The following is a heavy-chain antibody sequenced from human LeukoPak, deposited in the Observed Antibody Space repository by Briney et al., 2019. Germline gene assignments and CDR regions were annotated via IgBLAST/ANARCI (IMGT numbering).Heavy chain of an antibody. CDR3: ARESDRYCSSTSCPNWYDP. Sequence: PSETLSLTCTVSGGSISSTNYYWGWIRQPPGTGLEWIGSIYYSGSTYHNPSPKSRVTISVDTSKNQFSLKLSSVTAADTAVYYCARESDRYCSSTSCPNWYDPWGQGTLVTVSS. CDR1: GGSISSTNYY. CDR2: IYYSGST. J-gene: IGHJ5*02. D-gene: IGHD2-2*01. V-gene: IGHV4-39*07.